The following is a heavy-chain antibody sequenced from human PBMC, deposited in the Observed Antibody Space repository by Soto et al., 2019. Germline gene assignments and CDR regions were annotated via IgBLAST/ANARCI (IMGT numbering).Heavy chain of an antibody. J-gene: IGHJ6*03. CDR3: AREAAMFGTYYYYYYMDV. CDR2: MNPNSGNT. Sequence: GPVKVSCKASGYTFTSYDINWVRQATGQGLEWMGWMNPNSGNTGYAQKFQGRVTMTRNTSISTAYMELSSLGSEDTAVYYCAREAAMFGTYYYYYYMDVWGKGTTVTVSS. V-gene: IGHV1-8*01. D-gene: IGHD2-2*01. CDR1: GYTFTSYD.